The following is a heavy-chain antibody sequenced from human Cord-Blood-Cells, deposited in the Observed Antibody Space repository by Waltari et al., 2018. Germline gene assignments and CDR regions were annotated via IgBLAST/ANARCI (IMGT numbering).Heavy chain of an antibody. J-gene: IGHJ4*02. D-gene: IGHD6-13*01. CDR2: ISYDGSNK. CDR1: GFTFSSYA. V-gene: IGHV3-30*04. CDR3: ARESKSSSSWNY. Sequence: QVQLVESGGGVVHPGRSLRLSCAASGFTFSSYAMLWVRQAPGKGLEWVAVISYDGSNKYYADSVKGRFTISRDNSKNTLYLQMNSLRAEDTAVYYCARESKSSSSWNYWGQGTLVTVSS.